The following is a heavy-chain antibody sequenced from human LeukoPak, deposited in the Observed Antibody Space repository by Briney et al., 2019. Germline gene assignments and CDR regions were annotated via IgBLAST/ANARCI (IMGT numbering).Heavy chain of an antibody. CDR2: IYTSGST. V-gene: IGHV4-61*02. D-gene: IGHD4-17*01. J-gene: IGHJ5*02. CDR3: ARESTVTLAGSYNWFDP. Sequence: PSQTLSLTCTVSGGSISSGSYYWSWIRQPAGKGLEWIGRIYTSGSTNYNPSLKSRVTISVDTSKNQFSLKLSSVTAADTAVYYCARESTVTLAGSYNWFDPWGQGTLVTVSS. CDR1: GGSISSGSYY.